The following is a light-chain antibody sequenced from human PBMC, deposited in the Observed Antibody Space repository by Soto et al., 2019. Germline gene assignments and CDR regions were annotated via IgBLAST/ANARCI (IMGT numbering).Light chain of an antibody. J-gene: IGLJ2*01. Sequence: QSVLTQPASVSGSPGQSVTISCTGTSSDDGTYNPVSWYQQRPGRAPKLMIYDGSKRPSGVSYRFSGSKSAYTASLTISGLQAEDEADYYCCSYAGSNIVVFGGGTKLTVL. CDR3: CSYAGSNIVV. CDR2: DGS. V-gene: IGLV2-23*01. CDR1: SSDDGTYNP.